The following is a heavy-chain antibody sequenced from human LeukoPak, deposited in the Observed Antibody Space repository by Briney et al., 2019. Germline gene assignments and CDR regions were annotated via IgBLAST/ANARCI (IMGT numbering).Heavy chain of an antibody. D-gene: IGHD6-13*01. V-gene: IGHV3-13*01. CDR1: GFTFSSYD. CDR2: IGTAGDT. CDR3: ARGIAAAGTPYYYYYYGMDV. J-gene: IGHJ6*02. Sequence: GGSLRLSCAASGFTFSSYDMHWVRQATGKGLEWVSAIGTAGDTYYPGSVKGRFTISRENAKNSLYLQMNSLRAGDTAVYYRARGIAAAGTPYYYYYYGMDVWGQGTTVTVSS.